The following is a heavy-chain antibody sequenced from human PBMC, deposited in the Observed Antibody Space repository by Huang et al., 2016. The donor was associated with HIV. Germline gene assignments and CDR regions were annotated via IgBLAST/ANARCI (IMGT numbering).Heavy chain of an antibody. Sequence: QVQLVESGGGVVQPGGSLRLSCTASGFTFGSFGMHWVRQAPVKGVEWVAFIRYDGNNYYKADSVRGRFTISRDNSKDTLYLQMNRLRPDDSAVYYCAKDLTYTFGRHFDYWGRGTLVTVSS. CDR2: IRYDGNNY. CDR3: AKDLTYTFGRHFDY. V-gene: IGHV3-30*02. J-gene: IGHJ4*02. D-gene: IGHD3-3*01. CDR1: GFTFGSFG.